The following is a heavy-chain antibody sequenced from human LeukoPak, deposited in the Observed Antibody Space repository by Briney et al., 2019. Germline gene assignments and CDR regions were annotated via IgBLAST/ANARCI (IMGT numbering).Heavy chain of an antibody. CDR1: GFTFSSYE. D-gene: IGHD3-22*01. CDR2: ISSSGSTI. J-gene: IGHJ1*01. V-gene: IGHV3-48*03. CDR3: VVGDYYDSSGYYRAFQH. Sequence: GGSLRLSCAASGFTFSSYEMNWVRQAPGKGLEWVSYISSSGSTIYYTDSVKGRFTISRDNAKNSLYLQMNSLRAEDTAVCYCVVGDYYDSSGYYRAFQHWGQGTLVTVSS.